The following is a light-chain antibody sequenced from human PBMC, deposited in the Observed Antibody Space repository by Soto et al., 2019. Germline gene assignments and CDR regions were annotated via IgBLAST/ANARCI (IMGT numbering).Light chain of an antibody. V-gene: IGKV3-11*01. J-gene: IGKJ1*01. CDR1: QSVGSY. CDR3: QQRDNWPPTWT. CDR2: GAS. Sequence: EIVLTQSPATLSLSPGERATLSCRASQSVGSYLAWYQQKPGQAPRLLIHGASNRAAGIPVRSSGSGSGTDFTLTISSLEPEDFAVYYCQQRDNWPPTWTFGQGTKVEIK.